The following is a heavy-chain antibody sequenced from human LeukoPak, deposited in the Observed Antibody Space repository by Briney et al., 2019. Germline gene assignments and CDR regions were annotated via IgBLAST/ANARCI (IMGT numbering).Heavy chain of an antibody. Sequence: SETLSLTCTVSGGSIGIDDYYWTWIRQPPGKGLEWIGYIYHRGTTYYNPSLESRVTKSVDRSKNQFSLKLSSVTAADTAMFYCARVRDPYYYYMDVWGKGTTVTVSS. V-gene: IGHV4-30-2*01. CDR2: IYHRGTT. CDR3: ARVRDPYYYYMDV. J-gene: IGHJ6*03. CDR1: GGSIGIDDYY. D-gene: IGHD5-24*01.